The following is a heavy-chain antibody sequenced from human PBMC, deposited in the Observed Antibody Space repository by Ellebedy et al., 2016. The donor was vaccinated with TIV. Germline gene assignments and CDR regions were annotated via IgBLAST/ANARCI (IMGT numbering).Heavy chain of an antibody. V-gene: IGHV1-18*01. Sequence: ASVKVSXXASGYTFSSYTISWVRQAPGQGLEWVGWIRAYNGSTNYAQNLQGRVTMTTDTSTSTAYMELRGLRSDDTAVYYCARVFSTSWYGEYIDYWGQGTLVTVSS. CDR2: IRAYNGST. D-gene: IGHD6-13*01. CDR1: GYTFSSYT. J-gene: IGHJ4*02. CDR3: ARVFSTSWYGEYIDY.